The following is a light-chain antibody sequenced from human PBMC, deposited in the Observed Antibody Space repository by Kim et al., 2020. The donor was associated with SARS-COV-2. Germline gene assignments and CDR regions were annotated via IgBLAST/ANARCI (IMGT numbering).Light chain of an antibody. Sequence: SASVGERVNITGRASQSISSYLNWYQQKPGKAPKLLIYAASSLQSGVPSRFSGSGSGTDFTLSISSLQPEDVATYYCQQSYSTPRTFGQGPSWRSN. CDR3: QQSYSTPRT. CDR2: AAS. CDR1: QSISSY. J-gene: IGKJ2*01. V-gene: IGKV1-39*01.